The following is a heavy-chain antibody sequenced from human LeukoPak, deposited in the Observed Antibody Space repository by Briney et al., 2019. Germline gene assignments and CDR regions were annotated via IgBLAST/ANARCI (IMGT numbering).Heavy chain of an antibody. V-gene: IGHV1-2*04. CDR3: ARAGYCGSNCYYYFDC. CDR1: GYTFIAHY. CDR2: INPNSGDT. J-gene: IGHJ4*02. Sequence: ASLKVSCKASGYTFIAHYLHWVRQAPGQGLEWMGWINPNSGDTKYAQKFQGWVTMTRDTSISTAYVELSSLTSDDTAVYSCARAGYCGSNCYYYFDCWGQGTLVTVSS. D-gene: IGHD2-21*01.